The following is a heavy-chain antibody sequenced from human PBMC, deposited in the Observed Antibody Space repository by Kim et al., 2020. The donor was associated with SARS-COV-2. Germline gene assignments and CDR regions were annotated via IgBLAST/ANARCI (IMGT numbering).Heavy chain of an antibody. Sequence: TNNNPSLKSRVTISVDKSKNQFSLKLSSVTAADTAVYYCASNKWEQLDYWGQGTLVTVSA. V-gene: IGHV4-4*02. D-gene: IGHD1-26*01. CDR2: T. CDR3: ASNKWEQLDY. J-gene: IGHJ4*02.